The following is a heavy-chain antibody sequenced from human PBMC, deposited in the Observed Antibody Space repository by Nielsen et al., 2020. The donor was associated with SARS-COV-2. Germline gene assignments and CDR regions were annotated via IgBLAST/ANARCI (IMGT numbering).Heavy chain of an antibody. Sequence: GESLKISCAASGFTFSTFEMNWVRQAPGKGLEWLSYISSSGSNKYYADSVKDRLTISRDNAKNSLYLQMNSLRAEDTAVYYCAREGSYDAFDIWGQGTMVTVSS. V-gene: IGHV3-48*03. J-gene: IGHJ3*02. CDR1: GFTFSTFE. CDR2: ISSSGSNK. CDR3: AREGSYDAFDI. D-gene: IGHD5-18*01.